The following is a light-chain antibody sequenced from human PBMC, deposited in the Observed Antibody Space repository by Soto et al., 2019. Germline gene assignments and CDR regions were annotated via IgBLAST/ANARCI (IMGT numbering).Light chain of an antibody. J-gene: IGKJ1*01. CDR1: QSVLYSSNNKNY. V-gene: IGKV4-1*01. CDR3: QQYDSTPPT. CDR2: WAS. Sequence: DIVMTQSPDSLAVSLGERATINCKSSQSVLYSSNNKNYLAWYQQKPGQPPKLLIYWASTRESGVPDRFSGSGSGTDFTLTISNLQAEDVAVYYCQQYDSTPPTFGQGTKVEIK.